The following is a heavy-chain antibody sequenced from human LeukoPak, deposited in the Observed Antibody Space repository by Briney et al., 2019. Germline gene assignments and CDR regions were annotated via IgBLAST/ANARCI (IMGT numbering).Heavy chain of an antibody. V-gene: IGHV4-34*01. CDR2: INRSGNT. Sequence: GSLRLSCAASGFTFSSYAMSWVRQAPGKGLEWIGEINRSGNTNYNPSLKRRITISADTSKNQFSLKLTSVTAADTAVYYCARDRDYYDSSGYYHRFFDYWGQGTLVTVSS. CDR3: ARDRDYYDSSGYYHRFFDY. J-gene: IGHJ4*02. D-gene: IGHD3-22*01. CDR1: GFTFSSYA.